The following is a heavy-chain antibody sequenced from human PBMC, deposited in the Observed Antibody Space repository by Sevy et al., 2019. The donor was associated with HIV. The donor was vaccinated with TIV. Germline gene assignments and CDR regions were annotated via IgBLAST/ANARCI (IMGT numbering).Heavy chain of an antibody. CDR2: ISGSGGST. CDR3: AKRSGIVGATKGAFDI. V-gene: IGHV3-23*01. J-gene: IGHJ3*02. CDR1: GFTFSSYA. D-gene: IGHD1-26*01. Sequence: GGSLRLSCAASGFTFSSYAMSWVRQAPGKGLEWVSAISGSGGSTYYSDSVKGRFTISRDNSKTTLYLQMNSLRAEDTAVYYCAKRSGIVGATKGAFDIWGRGTMVTVSS.